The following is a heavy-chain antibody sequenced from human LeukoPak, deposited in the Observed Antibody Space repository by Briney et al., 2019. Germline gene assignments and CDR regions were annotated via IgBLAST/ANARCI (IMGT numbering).Heavy chain of an antibody. V-gene: IGHV4-59*01. Sequence: SETLSLTCTVSGSSISSYYWSWIRQPPGKGLEWIGYIYYSGSTNYNPSLKSRVTISVDTSKNQFSLKLSSVTAADTAVYYCARSRGSYYVAFDIWGQGTMVTVSS. D-gene: IGHD1-26*01. CDR1: GSSISSYY. CDR3: ARSRGSYYVAFDI. CDR2: IYYSGST. J-gene: IGHJ3*02.